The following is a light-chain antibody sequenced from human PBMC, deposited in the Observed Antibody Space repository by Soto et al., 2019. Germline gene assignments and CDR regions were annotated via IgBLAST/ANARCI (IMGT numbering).Light chain of an antibody. J-gene: IGLJ2*01. CDR1: SSNIASNT. V-gene: IGLV1-44*01. CDR2: NNN. CDR3: AAWDDSLNGPL. Sequence: QPVLTQPPSASGTPGQRVTISCSGSSSNIASNTVNWYQQLPGTAPKLLIYNNNHRPSGVLDRFSGSKSGTSASLAIGGLQSEDESDYYCAAWDDSLNGPLFGGGTKVTVL.